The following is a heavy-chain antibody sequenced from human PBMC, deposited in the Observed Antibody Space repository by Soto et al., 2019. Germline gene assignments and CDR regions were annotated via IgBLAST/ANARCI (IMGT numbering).Heavy chain of an antibody. CDR2: ISSSSSTI. Sequence: GSLRLSCAASGFTFSSYSMNWVRQAPGKGLEWVSYISSSSSTIYYADSVKGRFTISRDNAKNSLYLQMNSLRAEDTAVYYCARDSRLAYGMDVWGQGTTVTVSS. V-gene: IGHV3-48*01. CDR1: GFTFSSYS. CDR3: ARDSRLAYGMDV. J-gene: IGHJ6*02.